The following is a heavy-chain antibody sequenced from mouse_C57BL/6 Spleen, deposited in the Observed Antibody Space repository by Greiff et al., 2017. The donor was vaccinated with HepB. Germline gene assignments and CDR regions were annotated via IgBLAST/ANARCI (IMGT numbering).Heavy chain of an antibody. D-gene: IGHD2-1*01. J-gene: IGHJ4*01. CDR1: GYSITSGYY. Sequence: EVQLQESGPGLVKPSQSLSLTCSVTGYSITSGYYWNWIRQFPGNKLEWMGYISYDGSNNYNPSLKNRISITRDTSKNQFFLKLNSVTTEDTATYYCARERLYYNYAMDYWGQGTSVTVSS. CDR2: ISYDGSN. V-gene: IGHV3-6*01. CDR3: ARERLYYNYAMDY.